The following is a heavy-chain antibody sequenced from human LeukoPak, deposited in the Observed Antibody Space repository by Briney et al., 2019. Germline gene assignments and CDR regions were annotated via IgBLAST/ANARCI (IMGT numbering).Heavy chain of an antibody. D-gene: IGHD4/OR15-4a*01. CDR3: RGGALTFDY. CDR1: GGSFSGYY. J-gene: IGHJ4*02. Sequence: SETLSLTCAVYGGSFSGYYWSWIRQPPGKGLEWTGEINHSGSTNYNPSLKSRVTISVDTSKNQFSLKLSSVTAADTAVYYCRGGALTFDYWGQGTLVTVSS. V-gene: IGHV4-34*01. CDR2: INHSGST.